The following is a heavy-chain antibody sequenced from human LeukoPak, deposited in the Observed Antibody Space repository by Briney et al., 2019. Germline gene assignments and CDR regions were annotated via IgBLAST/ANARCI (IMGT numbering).Heavy chain of an antibody. CDR1: GFSITNYN. J-gene: IGHJ4*02. CDR2: IYHSGNT. Sequence: NTSETLSLTCTVSGFSITNYNWNWIRQPPGKGLEWIGFIYHSGNTNYNPSLKSRVTMSIDTSKNQVSLRLTSVTAADTAVYYCARLYSSSWYEWVHTLDYWGQGTLVTVSS. CDR3: ARLYSSSWYEWVHTLDY. V-gene: IGHV4-59*01. D-gene: IGHD6-13*01.